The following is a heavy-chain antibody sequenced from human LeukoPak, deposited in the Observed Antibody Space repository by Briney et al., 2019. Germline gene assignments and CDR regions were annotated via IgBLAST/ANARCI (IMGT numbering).Heavy chain of an antibody. D-gene: IGHD2-15*01. CDR1: GCTFSNAW. CDR2: IKSKTDGGIT. J-gene: IGHJ3*02. V-gene: IGHV3-15*01. Sequence: PGGSLRLSCAASGCTFSNAWMSWVRQAPGKGLEWVGRIKSKTDGGITDYAAPVKGRFTISRDDSKNTLYLQMNSLKIEDTAVYYCTTDLKLMGAFDIWGQGTMVTVSS. CDR3: TTDLKLMGAFDI.